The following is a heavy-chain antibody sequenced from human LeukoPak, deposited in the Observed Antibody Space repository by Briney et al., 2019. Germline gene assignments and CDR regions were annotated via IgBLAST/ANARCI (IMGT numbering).Heavy chain of an antibody. D-gene: IGHD6-19*01. CDR2: IYTSGST. CDR1: GGSISSGSYY. Sequence: SQTLSLTCTVSGGSISSGSYYWSWIRQPAGKGLEWIGRIYTSGSTNYNPSLKSRVTISVDTSKNQFSLKLSSVTAADTAVYYCARDLASSDWYPYYYYGMDVWGQGTTVTVSS. J-gene: IGHJ6*02. CDR3: ARDLASSDWYPYYYYGMDV. V-gene: IGHV4-61*02.